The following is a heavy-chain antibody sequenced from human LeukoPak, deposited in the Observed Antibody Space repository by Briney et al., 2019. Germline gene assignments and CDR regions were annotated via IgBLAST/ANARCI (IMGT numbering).Heavy chain of an antibody. V-gene: IGHV4-59*01. CDR2: IYYSGST. CDR1: GGSISSYY. D-gene: IGHD6-13*01. CDR3: ARDGYSSSFSYYYYYGMDV. J-gene: IGHJ6*02. Sequence: PSETLSLTCTVSGGSISSYYWSWIRQPPGKGLEWIGYIYYSGSTNYNPSLKSRVTISVDTSKNQFSLKLSSVTAADTAVYYCARDGYSSSFSYYYYYGMDVWGQGTTVTVSS.